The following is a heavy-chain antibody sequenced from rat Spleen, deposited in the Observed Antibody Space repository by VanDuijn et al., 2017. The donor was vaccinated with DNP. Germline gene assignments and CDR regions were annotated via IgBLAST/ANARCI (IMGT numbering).Heavy chain of an antibody. CDR1: GFTFNNYW. CDR2: ITSSGGST. CDR3: ARWYNSGYYFDY. V-gene: IGHV5-31*01. Sequence: EVQLVESGGDSVQPGRSLKLSCVASGFTFNNYWMTWFRQVPGKGLEWAASITSSGGSTYYPDSVKGRFTISRDNAKSSLYLQMNSLRSEDMATYYCARWYNSGYYFDYWGQGVMVTVSS. J-gene: IGHJ2*01. D-gene: IGHD4-3*01.